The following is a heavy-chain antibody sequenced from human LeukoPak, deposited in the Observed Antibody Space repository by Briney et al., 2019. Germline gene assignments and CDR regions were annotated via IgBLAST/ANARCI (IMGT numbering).Heavy chain of an antibody. V-gene: IGHV4-59*12. J-gene: IGHJ5*02. CDR2: IHNSGTS. D-gene: IGHD2-2*01. CDR3: ARESDCSSTSCSTWFDR. Sequence: AAALALPLAGAGGFISNYYSRWGRRPPGKGVGWSGIIHNSGTSNQNPSLNSRVTISVDTSKNQFSLKLSSVTAADTAVYYCARESDCSSTSCSTWFDRWGQGTLVTVSS. CDR1: GGFISNYY.